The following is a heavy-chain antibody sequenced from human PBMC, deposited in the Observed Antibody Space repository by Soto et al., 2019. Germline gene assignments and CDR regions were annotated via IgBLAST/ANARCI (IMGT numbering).Heavy chain of an antibody. CDR3: AGHLCRGGSCYSLAVYYFDY. Sequence: QVQLVPSGAEVKKPGSSVKVSCKASGGTFSSYTISWVRQAPGQGLEWMGRIIPILGIANYAQKFQGRVTITADKSTSTAYMELSSLRSEDTAVYYCAGHLCRGGSCYSLAVYYFDYWGQGTLVTVSS. CDR1: GGTFSSYT. D-gene: IGHD2-15*01. CDR2: IIPILGIA. V-gene: IGHV1-69*02. J-gene: IGHJ4*02.